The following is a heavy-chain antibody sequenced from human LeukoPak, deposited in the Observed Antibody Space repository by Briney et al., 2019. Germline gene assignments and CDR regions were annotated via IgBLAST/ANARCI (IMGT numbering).Heavy chain of an antibody. Sequence: PVGSLRLSCAASGFSFSSYSMNWVRQAPGKGLEWVSSISSSSSYIYYADSVKGRFTISRDNAKNSLYLQMNSLRAEDTAVYYCARGPGFYYDSSGYVHYWGQGTLVTVSS. CDR1: GFSFSSYS. CDR2: ISSSSSYI. V-gene: IGHV3-21*01. D-gene: IGHD3-22*01. J-gene: IGHJ4*02. CDR3: ARGPGFYYDSSGYVHY.